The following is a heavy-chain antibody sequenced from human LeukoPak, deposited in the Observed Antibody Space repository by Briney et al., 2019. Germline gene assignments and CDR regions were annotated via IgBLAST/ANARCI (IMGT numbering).Heavy chain of an antibody. V-gene: IGHV1-18*01. CDR1: GYTFTSYG. J-gene: IGHJ4*02. CDR2: ISAYNGNT. D-gene: IGHD3-3*01. Sequence: ASVKVSCKASGYTFTSYGISWVRQAPGQGLEWMGWISAYNGNTNYAQKLQGRVTMTTDTSTSTAYMELRSLRSDDTAVYYCARDSVNYDFWRGYWWEPYYFDYWGQGTLVTVSS. CDR3: ARDSVNYDFWRGYWWEPYYFDY.